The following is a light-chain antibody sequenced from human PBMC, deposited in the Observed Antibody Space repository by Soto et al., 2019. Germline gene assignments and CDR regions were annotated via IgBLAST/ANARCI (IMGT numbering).Light chain of an antibody. CDR3: QHANSFPET. V-gene: IGKV1-12*01. Sequence: DIQMTQSPSALSASVRDRVTITCRASQGISSWLAWFQQRPGKAPKFLIYAASSLQSGVPLRFSGSGSGTDFTLTISSLQPEDFAIYYCQHANSFPETFGEGTKVDIK. CDR1: QGISSW. J-gene: IGKJ4*01. CDR2: AAS.